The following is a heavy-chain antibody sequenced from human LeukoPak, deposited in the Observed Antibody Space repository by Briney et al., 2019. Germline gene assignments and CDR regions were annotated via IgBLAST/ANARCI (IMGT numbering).Heavy chain of an antibody. CDR3: ARIRGYSYGHSIYSYYYYMDV. Sequence: SGPTLVKPTQTLTLTCTFSGFSLNTGGMCVTCIRQPPGKALEWLARIDWDDDKYYSTSLKTRLTISKDTSKNQVVLTMTNMDPVDTATYYCARIRGYSYGHSIYSYYYYMDVWGKGTTVTVSS. CDR1: GFSLNTGGMC. V-gene: IGHV2-70*11. J-gene: IGHJ6*03. CDR2: IDWDDDK. D-gene: IGHD5-18*01.